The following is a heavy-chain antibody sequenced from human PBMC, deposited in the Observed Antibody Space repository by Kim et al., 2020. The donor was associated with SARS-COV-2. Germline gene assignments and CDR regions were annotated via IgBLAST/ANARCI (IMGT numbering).Heavy chain of an antibody. D-gene: IGHD1-7*01. Sequence: YSPKCQGRVTINRDTSATTVYMELSGLRSEDTALYYCAALRGGVNWNFHYWGQGTLVTVSS. J-gene: IGHJ4*02. V-gene: IGHV1-3*01. CDR3: AALRGGVNWNFHY.